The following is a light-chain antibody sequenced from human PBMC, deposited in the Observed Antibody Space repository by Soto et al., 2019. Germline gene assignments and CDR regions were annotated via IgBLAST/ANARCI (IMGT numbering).Light chain of an antibody. CDR1: SSNIGTNT. CDR3: AARDGSLNAVL. J-gene: IGLJ2*01. Sequence: QSVLTQPPSASGTPGQRVTISCSGSSSNIGTNTVNWYRQLPGTAPTLLIYTNDQRPSGVPDRFSGSKSGTSASLAINGLQSEDEADYYCAARDGSLNAVLFGGGTKVTVL. CDR2: TND. V-gene: IGLV1-44*01.